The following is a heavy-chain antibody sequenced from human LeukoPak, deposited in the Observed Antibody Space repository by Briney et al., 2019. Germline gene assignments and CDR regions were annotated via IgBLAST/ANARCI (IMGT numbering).Heavy chain of an antibody. D-gene: IGHD2-15*01. CDR3: ARAIQFGGYFDY. Sequence: PGGSLRLSCAASGFTLSGDYMSWVRQAPGKGLERVSVIFGATTTYYADSVKGRFTVSRDTSKNTLYLQMNSLRPEDTAVYFCARAIQFGGYFDYWGQGTLVTVST. CDR1: GFTLSGDY. V-gene: IGHV3-53*01. CDR2: IFGATTT. J-gene: IGHJ4*02.